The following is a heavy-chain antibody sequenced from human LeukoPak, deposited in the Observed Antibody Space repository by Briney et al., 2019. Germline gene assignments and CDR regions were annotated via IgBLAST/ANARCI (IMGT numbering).Heavy chain of an antibody. Sequence: SETLSLTCTVSGGTISSYYWSWIRQPPGKGLEWIGYIYYSGSTNYKPSLKSRVTISVDTSKNQFSLKLSSVTAADTAVYYCARRGRWLLGAAFDIWGQGTMVTVSS. V-gene: IGHV4-59*08. J-gene: IGHJ3*02. CDR3: ARRGRWLLGAAFDI. CDR2: IYYSGST. D-gene: IGHD5-24*01. CDR1: GGTISSYY.